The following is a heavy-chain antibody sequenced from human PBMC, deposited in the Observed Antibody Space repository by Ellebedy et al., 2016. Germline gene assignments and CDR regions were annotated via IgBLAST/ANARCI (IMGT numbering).Heavy chain of an antibody. D-gene: IGHD3-16*01. CDR2: IYYSGST. V-gene: IGHV4-59*08. CDR3: ARLVGIRVWGRCRYTIDAFDI. CDR1: GGSISSYY. J-gene: IGHJ3*02. Sequence: SETLSLTCTVSGGSISSYYWSWIRQPPGKGLEWIGYIYYSGSTNYNPSLKSRVTISVNTSKNQFSLKLSSVTAADKAVYYCARLVGIRVWGRCRYTIDAFDIWGQGTMVTVSS.